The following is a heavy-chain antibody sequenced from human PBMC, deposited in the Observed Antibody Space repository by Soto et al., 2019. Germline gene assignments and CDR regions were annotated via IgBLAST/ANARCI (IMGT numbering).Heavy chain of an antibody. Sequence: QLQLQESGSGLVKPSQTLSLTCAVSGGSISSGGYSWSWIRQPPGKGLEWLGYIYHSGSTYYNPSLKGRVTISVDRSKNQFSLKLSSVTAADTAVYYCARFRRGRITMVRGDAFDIWGQGTMVTVSS. CDR3: ARFRRGRITMVRGDAFDI. D-gene: IGHD3-10*01. CDR2: IYHSGST. V-gene: IGHV4-30-2*01. J-gene: IGHJ3*02. CDR1: GGSISSGGYS.